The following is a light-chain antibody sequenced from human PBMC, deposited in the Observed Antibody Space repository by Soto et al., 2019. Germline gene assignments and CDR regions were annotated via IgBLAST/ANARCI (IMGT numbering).Light chain of an antibody. J-gene: IGKJ1*01. CDR3: QQYGSSPWT. CDR1: QSVSSNY. CDR2: GAS. Sequence: EIVLTQSPGTLFLSPGERDTLSCRASQSVSSNYLAWYQHKPGQAPRLLIYGASVRATGIPDRFSGSGSGTDFTLTISRLEPEDFAVYYCQQYGSSPWTFGQGTNVDIK. V-gene: IGKV3-20*01.